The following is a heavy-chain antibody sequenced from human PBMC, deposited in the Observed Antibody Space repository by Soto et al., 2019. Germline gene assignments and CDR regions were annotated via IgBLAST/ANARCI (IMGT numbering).Heavy chain of an antibody. D-gene: IGHD1-1*01. J-gene: IGHJ6*02. Sequence: SGPTLVNPTQTLTLTCTFSGFSLRTSGVGVGWIRQPPGKALEWLAFFFWDVIKRYSPSLKTRLTITKDASRNQLVFTLTNMDLVDTATYYCGQRVYTTGPYGMAVWGQGTTVTVSS. CDR1: GFSLRTSGVG. CDR2: FFWDVIK. CDR3: GQRVYTTGPYGMAV. V-gene: IGHV2-5*02.